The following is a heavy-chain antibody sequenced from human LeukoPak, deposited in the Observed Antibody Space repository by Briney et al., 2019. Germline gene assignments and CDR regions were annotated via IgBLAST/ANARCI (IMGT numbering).Heavy chain of an antibody. CDR2: ISAYNGNT. CDR3: AREITMVRGVIIGNAFDI. Sequence: ASVKVSCKASGYTFTSYGISWVRQATGQGLEWMGWISAYNGNTNFAQKFQGRVTMTTDTSTSTAYMELRSLRSDDTAVYYCAREITMVRGVIIGNAFDIWGQGTMVTVSS. CDR1: GYTFTSYG. J-gene: IGHJ3*02. D-gene: IGHD3-10*01. V-gene: IGHV1-18*01.